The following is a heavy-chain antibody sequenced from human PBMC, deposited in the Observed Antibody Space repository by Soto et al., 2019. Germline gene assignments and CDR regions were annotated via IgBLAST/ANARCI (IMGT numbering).Heavy chain of an antibody. V-gene: IGHV1-69*13. CDR1: GYGFTTYG. D-gene: IGHD1-26*01. CDR3: EGKTRGGEYYPGLDV. Sequence: GASVKVSCKGSGYGFTTYGITWVRQAPGQGLEWMGGIIPIFGTANFAQKFQVRVTITADESTSTAYMELSSLRSEDTAVYYCEGKTRGGEYYPGLDVWGQGTTVPVSS. J-gene: IGHJ6*02. CDR2: IIPIFGTA.